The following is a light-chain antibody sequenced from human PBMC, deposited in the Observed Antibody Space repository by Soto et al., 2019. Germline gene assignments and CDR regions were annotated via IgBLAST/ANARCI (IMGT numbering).Light chain of an antibody. CDR1: SSDVGSFNS. Sequence: QSVLTQPPSASGSPGQSVTISCTGTSSDVGSFNSVSWYQQHPGKAPQLMISEVSKRPSGVPDRFSGSKSGNTASLTVSGLQAEDEADYYCSSYAGSYSFVFGTGTKVTVL. CDR3: SSYAGSYSFV. V-gene: IGLV2-8*01. CDR2: EVS. J-gene: IGLJ1*01.